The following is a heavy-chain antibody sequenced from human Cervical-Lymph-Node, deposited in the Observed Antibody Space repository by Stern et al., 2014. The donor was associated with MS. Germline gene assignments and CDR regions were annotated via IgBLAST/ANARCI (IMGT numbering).Heavy chain of an antibody. V-gene: IGHV2-5*02. D-gene: IGHD3-10*01. CDR3: AHLLLWFGESMGDAFDI. J-gene: IGHJ3*02. CDR2: IYWDDDK. Sequence: VTLKESGPTLVKPTQTLTLTCTFSGFSLSTSGVGVGWIRQPPGKALEWLALIYWDDDKRYSRSLKSRLTITKDTSKNQVVLTMTNMDPVDTATYYCAHLLLWFGESMGDAFDIWGQGTMVTVSS. CDR1: GFSLSTSGVG.